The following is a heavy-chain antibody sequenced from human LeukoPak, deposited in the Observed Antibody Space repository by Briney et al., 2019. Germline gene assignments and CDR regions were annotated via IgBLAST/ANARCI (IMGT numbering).Heavy chain of an antibody. V-gene: IGHV3-23*01. CDR1: GFSFSDAW. CDR3: AKGYDFWSYNWFDP. J-gene: IGHJ5*01. CDR2: ISGSGGTT. D-gene: IGHD3-3*01. Sequence: GGSLRLSCAASGFSFSDAWMNWVRQAPGKGLEWVSAISGSGGTTYYADSVKGRFTISRDNSKNTLYLQMNSLRAEDTAVYYCAKGYDFWSYNWFDPWGQGTLVTVSS.